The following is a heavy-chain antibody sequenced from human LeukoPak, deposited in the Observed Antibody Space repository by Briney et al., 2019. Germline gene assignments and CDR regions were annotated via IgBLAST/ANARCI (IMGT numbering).Heavy chain of an antibody. Sequence: TGGSLRLSCAASGFTFSSYEMNWVRQAPGKGLEWVSYISSSGSTIYCADSVKGRFTISRDNAKNSLYLQMNSLRAEDTAVYYCARAYYDSSGDYWGQGTLVTVSS. CDR2: ISSSGSTI. V-gene: IGHV3-48*03. D-gene: IGHD3-22*01. J-gene: IGHJ4*02. CDR3: ARAYYDSSGDY. CDR1: GFTFSSYE.